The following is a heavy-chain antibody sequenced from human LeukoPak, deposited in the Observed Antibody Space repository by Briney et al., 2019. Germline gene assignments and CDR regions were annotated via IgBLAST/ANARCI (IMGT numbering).Heavy chain of an antibody. D-gene: IGHD2-21*02. V-gene: IGHV3-43*01. CDR3: AKEVDCPSDCLFFHS. Sequence: GGSLRLSWAASGFTFDRFTIHWVRQIPGKGLEWVSLINRRGHTFYADSVRGRFTISRDNNRNSVFLQMDSLRPEDTALYHCAKEVDCPSDCLFFHSWGQGTLVTVSS. J-gene: IGHJ4*02. CDR2: INRRGHT. CDR1: GFTFDRFT.